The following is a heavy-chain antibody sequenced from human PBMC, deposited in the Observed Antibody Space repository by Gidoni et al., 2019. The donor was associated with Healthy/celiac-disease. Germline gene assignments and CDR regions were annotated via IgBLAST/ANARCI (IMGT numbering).Heavy chain of an antibody. Sequence: QVQLVQSGAEEKKPGDSGKVSCKASGYTCTSYGISWVRQAPGQGLEWMGWISAYNGNTNYAQKLQGRFTMTTDTSTSTAYMELRSLRSDDPAVYYCARDGAEMATIMGLWADYWGQGTLVTVSS. J-gene: IGHJ4*02. CDR1: GYTCTSYG. CDR3: ARDGAEMATIMGLWADY. CDR2: ISAYNGNT. V-gene: IGHV1-18*01. D-gene: IGHD5-12*01.